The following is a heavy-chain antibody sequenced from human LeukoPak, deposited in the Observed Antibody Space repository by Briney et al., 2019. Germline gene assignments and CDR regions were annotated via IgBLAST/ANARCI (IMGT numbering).Heavy chain of an antibody. D-gene: IGHD6-19*01. V-gene: IGHV4-39*07. J-gene: IGHJ4*02. CDR3: ARTVAGKLVFDD. CDR1: GGSISSGGYY. CDR2: IYYSGNT. Sequence: SQTLSLTCTVSGGSISSGGYYWGWIRQPPGKGLEWIGSIYYSGNTYDSPSLKSRVTTSVDTSKNQFSLKLSSVTAADTAMYYCARTVAGKLVFDDWGQGALVTVSS.